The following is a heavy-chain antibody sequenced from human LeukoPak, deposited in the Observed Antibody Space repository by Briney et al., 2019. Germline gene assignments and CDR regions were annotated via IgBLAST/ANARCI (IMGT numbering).Heavy chain of an antibody. CDR3: ARDTPAISSGSFSPEDWFDP. V-gene: IGHV1-69*01. Sequence: SVKVSCKASGGTFSSYAISWVRQAPGQGLEWMGGIIPIFGTANYAQEFQGRVTITADESTSTAYMELSSLRSEDTAVYYCARDTPAISSGSFSPEDWFDPWGQGTLVTVSS. CDR2: IIPIFGTA. J-gene: IGHJ5*02. CDR1: GGTFSSYA. D-gene: IGHD3-10*01.